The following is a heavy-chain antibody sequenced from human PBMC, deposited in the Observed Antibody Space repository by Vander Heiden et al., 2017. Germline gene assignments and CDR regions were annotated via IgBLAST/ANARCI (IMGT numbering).Heavy chain of an antibody. CDR1: GFTFSSYA. CDR3: AKDSCGGDCYPLDY. V-gene: IGHV3-23*01. Sequence: EVQLLESGGGLVQPGGSLSLSCAASGFTFSSYAMGWVRQAPGKGLEWVSAISGSGGSTYYADSVKGRFTISRDNSKNTLYLRMNSLRAEDTAVYYCAKDSCGGDCYPLDYWGQGTLVTVAS. J-gene: IGHJ4*02. CDR2: ISGSGGST. D-gene: IGHD2-21*02.